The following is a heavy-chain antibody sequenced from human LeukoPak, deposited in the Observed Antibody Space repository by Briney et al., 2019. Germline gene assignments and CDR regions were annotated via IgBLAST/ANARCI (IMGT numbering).Heavy chain of an antibody. V-gene: IGHV3-30-3*01. CDR2: ISYDGSNK. J-gene: IGHJ2*01. CDR1: GFTFSSYA. Sequence: GGSLRLSCAASGFTFSSYAMHWVRQAPGKGLEWVAVISYDGSNKYYADSVKGRFTISRDNSKNTLYLQMNSLRAEDTAVYYCARDHVAAAGTQEPNWYFDLWGRGTLVTVSS. D-gene: IGHD6-13*01. CDR3: ARDHVAAAGTQEPNWYFDL.